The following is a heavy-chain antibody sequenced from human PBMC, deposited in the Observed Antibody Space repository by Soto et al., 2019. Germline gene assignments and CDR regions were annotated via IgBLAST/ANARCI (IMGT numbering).Heavy chain of an antibody. CDR3: ARSKRFDY. J-gene: IGHJ4*02. CDR1: GFIFGDYA. Sequence: EVQLVESGGGLVKPGQSLRLSCTASGFIFGDYAVSWFRQAPGKGLEWVGLIRSKAYGGTTEYAASVKGRFIISRDDSKSSAYLQMNSLITEDTAVYYCARSKRFDYLGQGTLVTVSS. V-gene: IGHV3-49*05. CDR2: IRSKAYGGTT.